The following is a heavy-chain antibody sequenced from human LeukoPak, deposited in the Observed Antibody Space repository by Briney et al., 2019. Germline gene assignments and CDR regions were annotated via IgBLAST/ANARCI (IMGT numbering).Heavy chain of an antibody. Sequence: GGSLGLSCAASGFIFSSYGMHWVRQAPGKGLEWVAIIWPDGTNEYYADSVKGRFTISRDNSKNTLYLQMNSLRVEDTAVYYCARDGTYYYGSGSPKDYWGQGTLVTVSS. V-gene: IGHV3-33*01. CDR2: IWPDGTNE. D-gene: IGHD3-10*01. J-gene: IGHJ4*02. CDR3: ARDGTYYYGSGSPKDY. CDR1: GFIFSSYG.